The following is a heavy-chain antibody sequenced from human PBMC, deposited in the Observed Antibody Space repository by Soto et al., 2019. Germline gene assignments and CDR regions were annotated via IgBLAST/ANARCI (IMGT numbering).Heavy chain of an antibody. J-gene: IGHJ4*02. D-gene: IGHD1-26*01. CDR1: GFTVTDYA. CDR2: ISNDGGNK. CDR3: VRVGIVGATTYFDY. Sequence: QVQLVESGGGVVQPGRSLRLTCAASGFTVTDYAMQWVRQAPGKGLEGVALISNDGGNKYYADSVKGRFTISRDISKNILYLQMNSLRPQDTAAYYCVRVGIVGATTYFDYWGQGTLVTVSS. V-gene: IGHV3-30-3*01.